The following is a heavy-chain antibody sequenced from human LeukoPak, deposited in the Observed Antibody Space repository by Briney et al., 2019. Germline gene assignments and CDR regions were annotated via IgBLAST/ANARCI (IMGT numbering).Heavy chain of an antibody. V-gene: IGHV4-34*01. CDR1: GGSISSYY. CDR2: INHSGST. D-gene: IGHD4-17*01. Sequence: SETLSLTCTVSGGSISSYYWNWIRQPPGKGLEWIGEINHSGSTNYNPSLKSRVTISVDTSKNQFSLKLSSVTAADTAVYYCARLSLYYGDFDYWGQGTLVTVSS. CDR3: ARLSLYYGDFDY. J-gene: IGHJ4*02.